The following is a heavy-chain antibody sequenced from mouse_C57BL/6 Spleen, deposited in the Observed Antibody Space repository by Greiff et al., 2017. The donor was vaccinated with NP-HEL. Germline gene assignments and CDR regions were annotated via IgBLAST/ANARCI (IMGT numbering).Heavy chain of an antibody. CDR2: IYPGSGNT. J-gene: IGHJ2*01. Sequence: VQLQQSGAELVRPGASVKLSCKASGYTFTDYYINWVKQRPGQGLEWIARIYPGSGNTYYNEKFKGKATLTAEKSSSTAYMQLSSLTSEDSAVYFCAREGDGLYFDYWGQGTTLTVSS. CDR1: GYTFTDYY. CDR3: AREGDGLYFDY. D-gene: IGHD2-3*01. V-gene: IGHV1-76*01.